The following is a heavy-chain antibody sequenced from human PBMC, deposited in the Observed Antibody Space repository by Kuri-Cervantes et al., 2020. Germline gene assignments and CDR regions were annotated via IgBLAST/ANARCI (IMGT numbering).Heavy chain of an antibody. J-gene: IGHJ3*02. CDR3: ARPNTSGWPDAFDI. V-gene: IGHV1-69*11. Sequence: SVKVSCKASGGTFSNYAISWVRQAPGQGLEWMGKIIPILGTANYAQKFQDRVTITTDESTSTAYMELSSLRSEDTAVYYCARPNTSGWPDAFDIWGQGTMVTVSS. CDR1: GGTFSNYA. CDR2: IIPILGTA. D-gene: IGHD6-19*01.